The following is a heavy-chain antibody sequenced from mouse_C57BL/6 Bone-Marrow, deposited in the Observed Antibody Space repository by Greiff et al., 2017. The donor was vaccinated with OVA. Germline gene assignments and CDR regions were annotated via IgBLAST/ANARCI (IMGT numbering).Heavy chain of an antibody. D-gene: IGHD1-1*01. V-gene: IGHV14-4*01. CDR2: IDPENGDT. CDR3: TTYYYGSCMDY. Sequence: VQLQQSGAELVRPGASVKLSCTASGFNIKDDYMHWVKQRPEQGLEWIGWIDPENGDTEYASKFQGKATITADTSSNTAYLQLSSLTSEDSAVYYCTTYYYGSCMDYWGQGTSVTVSS. J-gene: IGHJ4*01. CDR1: GFNIKDDY.